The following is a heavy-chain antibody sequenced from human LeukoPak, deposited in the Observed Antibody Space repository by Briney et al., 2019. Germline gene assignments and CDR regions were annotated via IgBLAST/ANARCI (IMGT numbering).Heavy chain of an antibody. D-gene: IGHD2-15*01. V-gene: IGHV4-59*08. CDR2: IYYSGST. CDR3: ARHVLYIAVVVAAIALGRLLFHYYYYYVMDV. CDR1: GGSISSYY. Sequence: KASETLSLTCTVSGGSISSYYWSWIRQPPGKGLEWIGYIYYSGSTNYNPSLKSRVTISVDTSKNQFSLKLSSVTAADTAVYYCARHVLYIAVVVAAIALGRLLFHYYYYYVMDVWGQGTTVTVSS. J-gene: IGHJ6*02.